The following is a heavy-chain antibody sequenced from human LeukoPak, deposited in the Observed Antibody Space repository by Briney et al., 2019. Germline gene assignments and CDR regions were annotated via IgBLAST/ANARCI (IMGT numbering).Heavy chain of an antibody. V-gene: IGHV4-34*01. CDR2: INHSGST. J-gene: IGHJ4*02. CDR1: GXSFSGYY. Sequence: SETLSLTCAVYGXSFSGYYGSWIRQPPGKGLEWIGEINHSGSTYYNPSLKSRVTISVDTSKNQFSLKLSSVTAADTAVYYCARNFQYFDLPDYWGQGTLVTVSS. D-gene: IGHD2/OR15-2a*01. CDR3: ARNFQYFDLPDY.